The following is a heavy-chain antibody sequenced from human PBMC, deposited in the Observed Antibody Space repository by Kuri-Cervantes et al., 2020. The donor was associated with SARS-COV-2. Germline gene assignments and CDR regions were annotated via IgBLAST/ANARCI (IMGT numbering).Heavy chain of an antibody. CDR1: GFIFSDFG. CDR3: ARVFGSYVAAAAAYYFDY. D-gene: IGHD6-13*01. CDR2: ISSSSTTI. Sequence: GESLKISCAASGFIFSDFGMNWVRQAPGKGLEWVSYISSSSTTIYYADSVKGRFTISRDNAKNSLYLQMNSLRAEDTAVYYCARVFGSYVAAAAAYYFDYWGRGTLVTVSS. J-gene: IGHJ4*02. V-gene: IGHV3-48*01.